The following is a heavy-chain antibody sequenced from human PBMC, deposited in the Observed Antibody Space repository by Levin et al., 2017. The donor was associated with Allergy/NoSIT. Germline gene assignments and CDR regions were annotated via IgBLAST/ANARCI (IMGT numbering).Heavy chain of an antibody. Sequence: GESLKISCAASGFTFSDYAMTWVRQAPGKGLEWVSVITGGGFDTYYGDSVKGRFTVSRDKSKNTLYLELNSLRAEDTAVYYCAKKQGGTSGFSFDVWGQGTMVTVSS. J-gene: IGHJ3*01. V-gene: IGHV3-23*02. CDR3: AKKQGGTSGFSFDV. D-gene: IGHD1-1*01. CDR2: ITGGGFDT. CDR1: GFTFSDYA.